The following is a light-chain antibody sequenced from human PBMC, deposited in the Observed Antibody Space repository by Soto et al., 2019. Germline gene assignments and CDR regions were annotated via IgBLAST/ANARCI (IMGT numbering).Light chain of an antibody. Sequence: QSVLTQPPSVSGAPGQRVTISCTGSSSNIGANYDVHWYQHRPGTAPKLLIFGNTNRPSGVPDRFSGSKSGNTASLTISGLQAEDEADYYCSSYTSSSFYVFGTGTKVTVL. CDR1: SSNIGANYD. V-gene: IGLV1-40*01. J-gene: IGLJ1*01. CDR3: SSYTSSSFYV. CDR2: GNT.